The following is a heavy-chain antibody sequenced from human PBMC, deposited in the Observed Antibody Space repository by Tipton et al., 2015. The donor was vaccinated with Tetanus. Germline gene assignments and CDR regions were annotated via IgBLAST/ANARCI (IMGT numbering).Heavy chain of an antibody. D-gene: IGHD4-17*01. Sequence: TLSLTCNVSGAPMSSSSYYWDWIHQPPGKGLEWIGSIYYSGSSYYNPSLESRVTISLATPKNRFSLKLTSVTAADAAVYYCARPSTTVTPRAFDVWGQGTMVTVSS. CDR3: ARPSTTVTPRAFDV. V-gene: IGHV4-39*01. CDR2: IYYSGSS. J-gene: IGHJ3*01. CDR1: GAPMSSSSYY.